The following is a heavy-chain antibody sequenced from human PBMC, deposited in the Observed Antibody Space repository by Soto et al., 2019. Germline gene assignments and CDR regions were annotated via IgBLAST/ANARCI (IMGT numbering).Heavy chain of an antibody. D-gene: IGHD2-2*03. CDR1: GGSISSSSYY. Sequence: SETLSLTCTVSGGSISSSSYYWGWIRQPPGKGLEWIGSIYYSGSTYYNPSLKSRVTISVDTSKNQFSLKLNSVTAADTAVYFCAREGNLGRWIQPLDSWGQGTLVTVSS. V-gene: IGHV4-39*02. CDR2: IYYSGST. J-gene: IGHJ4*02. CDR3: AREGNLGRWIQPLDS.